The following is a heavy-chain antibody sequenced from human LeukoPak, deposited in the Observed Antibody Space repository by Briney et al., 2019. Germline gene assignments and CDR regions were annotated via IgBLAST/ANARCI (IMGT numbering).Heavy chain of an antibody. J-gene: IGHJ3*01. CDR2: IYYSGST. D-gene: IGHD6-19*01. CDR1: GDSISSYY. CDR3: ARSHSGGWRDAFDF. Sequence: SETLSLTCTVSGDSISSYYWSWIRQPPGKGLEWIGYIYYSGSTNYNPSLKSRVTISVDTSKNQFSLKLNSVTAADTAVYYCARSHSGGWRDAFDFWGQGTMVTVSS. V-gene: IGHV4-59*01.